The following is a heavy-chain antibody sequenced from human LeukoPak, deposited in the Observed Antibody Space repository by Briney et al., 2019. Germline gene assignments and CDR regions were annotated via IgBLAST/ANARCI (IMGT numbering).Heavy chain of an antibody. J-gene: IGHJ4*02. CDR1: GGSVSSGSYY. CDR2: IYYSGST. D-gene: IGHD4-17*01. Sequence: SETPSLTCTVSGGSVSSGSYYWSWIRQPPGKGLEWIGYIYYSGSTNYNPSLKSRVTISVDTSKNQFSLKLSSVTAADTAVYYCARGDPYGDYIHFDYWGQGTLVTVSP. CDR3: ARGDPYGDYIHFDY. V-gene: IGHV4-61*01.